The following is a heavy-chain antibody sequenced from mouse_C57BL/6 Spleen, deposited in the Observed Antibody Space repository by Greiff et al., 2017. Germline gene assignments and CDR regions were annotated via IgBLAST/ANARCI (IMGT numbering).Heavy chain of an antibody. Sequence: EVMLVESGPVLVKPGASVKMSCKASGYTFTDYYMNWVKQSHGKSLEWIGVINPYNGGTSYNQKFKGKATLTVDKSSSTAYMELNSLTSEDSAVYYCARGFSSSHYFDYWGQGTTLTVSS. D-gene: IGHD1-1*01. V-gene: IGHV1-19*01. CDR1: GYTFTDYY. J-gene: IGHJ2*01. CDR2: INPYNGGT. CDR3: ARGFSSSHYFDY.